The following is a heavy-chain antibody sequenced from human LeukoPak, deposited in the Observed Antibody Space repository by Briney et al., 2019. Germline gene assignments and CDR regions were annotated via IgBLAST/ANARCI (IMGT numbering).Heavy chain of an antibody. CDR2: ISGSGGST. J-gene: IGHJ4*02. Sequence: GGSLRLSCADSVFTFSIYAMSWVREAPGKGLEWVSAISGSGGSTYYADSVKGRFTISRDNTTKTLYLQMSSLRAEDTAVYYCAKVRYYDSSGLPYNYWGKGTLVTVSS. V-gene: IGHV3-23*01. D-gene: IGHD3-22*01. CDR3: AKVRYYDSSGLPYNY. CDR1: VFTFSIYA.